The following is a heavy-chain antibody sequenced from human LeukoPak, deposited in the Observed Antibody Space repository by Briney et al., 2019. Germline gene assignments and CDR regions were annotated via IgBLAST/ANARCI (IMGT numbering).Heavy chain of an antibody. CDR2: IPHIGTT. V-gene: IGHV4-38-2*01. D-gene: IGHD2-21*02. Sequence: SETLSLTCAVSSYSISISSGYYWDWIRQPPGKGLEWIGTIPHIGTTYYNPSLKSRVAVSVDTSKNQFSLRLTSVTAADTAIYYCARRKGGSDSIDYWGQGTLVTMSS. CDR3: ARRKGGSDSIDY. J-gene: IGHJ4*02. CDR1: SYSISISSGYY.